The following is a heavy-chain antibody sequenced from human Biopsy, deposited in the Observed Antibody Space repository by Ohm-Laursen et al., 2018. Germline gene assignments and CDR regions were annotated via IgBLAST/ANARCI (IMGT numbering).Heavy chain of an antibody. J-gene: IGHJ1*01. CDR1: GGSFTGHY. Sequence: SETLSLTCTVSGGSFTGHYWTWIRQPPGKGLEWIGHISHTGYTSYKSSLKSRVTISLDTSRKHFSLRLTSLAAADTAVYSCARGSNEYGGLYFPHWGQGTLVTVSS. V-gene: IGHV4-59*11. CDR2: ISHTGYT. CDR3: ARGSNEYGGLYFPH. D-gene: IGHD4-23*01.